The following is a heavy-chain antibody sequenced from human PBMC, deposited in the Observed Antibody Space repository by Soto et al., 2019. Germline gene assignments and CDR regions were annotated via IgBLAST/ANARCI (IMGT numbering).Heavy chain of an antibody. V-gene: IGHV3-13*01. CDR1: GFTFSSYD. J-gene: IGHJ3*02. CDR3: ARVRLPNAFDI. CDR2: IGTAGDT. Sequence: GGSLRLSCAASGFTFSSYDMHWVRQATGKGLEWVSAIGTAGDTYYPGSVKGRFTISRENAKNSLYLQMNSLRAGDTAVYYCARVRLPNAFDIWGQGTMVTVSS.